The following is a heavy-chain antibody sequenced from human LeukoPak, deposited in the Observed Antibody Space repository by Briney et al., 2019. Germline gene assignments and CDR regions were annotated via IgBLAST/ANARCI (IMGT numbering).Heavy chain of an antibody. J-gene: IGHJ3*02. CDR3: ARSAYITMIARGKYAFDI. D-gene: IGHD3-22*01. CDR1: GYTFTSYY. V-gene: IGHV1-2*02. Sequence: GAAVKVSCKASGYTFTSYYMHWVRQAPGQGLEWMGWINPNSGGTNYAQKFQGRVTMTRDMSTSTVYMELSSLRSEDTAVYYCARSAYITMIARGKYAFDIWGQGTMVTVSS. CDR2: INPNSGGT.